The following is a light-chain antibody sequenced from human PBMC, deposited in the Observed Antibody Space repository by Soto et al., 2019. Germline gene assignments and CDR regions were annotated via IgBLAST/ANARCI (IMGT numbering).Light chain of an antibody. CDR2: GAS. CDR3: QQYGRWCT. J-gene: IGKJ1*01. CDR1: QSVSSSY. Sequence: EIVLTQSPGTLSLSPGERATLSCRASQSVSSSYLAWYQQKPGQAPRLLIYGASSRATGIPDRFSGSGSGTDFTLTISRLEPEDFAVYYCQQYGRWCTFGQGAKVDIK. V-gene: IGKV3-20*01.